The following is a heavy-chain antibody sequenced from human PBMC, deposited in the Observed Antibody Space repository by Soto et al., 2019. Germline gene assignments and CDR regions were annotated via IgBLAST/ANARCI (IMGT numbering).Heavy chain of an antibody. Sequence: GASVKVSCKASGFTFTSSAVQWVRQARGQRLEWIGWIVVGSGNTNYAQKFQERVTITRDMSTSTAYMELSSLRSEDTAVYYCAADLGDYYDSSGFYGSPYYYDVMDVWGQGTTDPVSS. V-gene: IGHV1-58*01. J-gene: IGHJ6*02. CDR2: IVVGSGNT. D-gene: IGHD3-22*01. CDR3: AADLGDYYDSSGFYGSPYYYDVMDV. CDR1: GFTFTSSA.